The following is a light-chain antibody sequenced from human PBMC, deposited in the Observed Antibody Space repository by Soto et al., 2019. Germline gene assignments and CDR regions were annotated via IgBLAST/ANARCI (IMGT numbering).Light chain of an antibody. CDR2: EVT. CDR3: SSYTNINTRACV. Sequence: QSGLTQPASVSWSPGQSITISCTGTSGDIGSYNRVSLYQQHPGKAPKLIIYEVTDRPSGVSNRFSGSKSGNTASLTISGLQAEDEAEYYCSSYTNINTRACVFGTGTKVTVL. CDR1: SGDIGSYNR. J-gene: IGLJ1*01. V-gene: IGLV2-14*01.